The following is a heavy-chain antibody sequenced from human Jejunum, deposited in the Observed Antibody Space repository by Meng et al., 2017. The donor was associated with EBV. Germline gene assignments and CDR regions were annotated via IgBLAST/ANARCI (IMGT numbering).Heavy chain of an antibody. CDR3: SRGSDRAKASIA. D-gene: IGHD3-3*02. CDR2: IHPSGIA. J-gene: IGHJ4*02. V-gene: IGHV4-34*01. Sequence: QVQHQQWGAGLLQPSDTLSLTCAVYGGSVSSHYWSWIRRPPGKGLEWIGEIHPSGIANYSPSLRSRVTISVETSKNEFSLKLSSVTAADTAVYYCSRGSDRAKASIAWGQGTLVTVSS. CDR1: GGSVSSHY.